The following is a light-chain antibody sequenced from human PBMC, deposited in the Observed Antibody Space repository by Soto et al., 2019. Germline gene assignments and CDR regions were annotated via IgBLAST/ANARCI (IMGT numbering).Light chain of an antibody. CDR1: STDIGTYNS. CDR3: CSYTTTYTLV. V-gene: IGLV2-14*01. Sequence: QSVLTQPASVSGSPGRSITISCTGTSTDIGTYNSVSWYQHHPGKAPKLLIFEVIDRPSGVSDRFSGSKSGNTASLTISSLQFEDEADYHCCSYTTTYTLVFGGGTKLTVL. J-gene: IGLJ3*02. CDR2: EVI.